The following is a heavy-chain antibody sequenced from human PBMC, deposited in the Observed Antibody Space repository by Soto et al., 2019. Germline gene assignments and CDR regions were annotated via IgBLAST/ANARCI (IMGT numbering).Heavy chain of an antibody. CDR1: GGTFSSYT. Sequence: GASVKVSCKASGGTFSSYTISWVRQAPGQGLEWMGRIIPILGIANYAQKFQGRVTITADKSTSTAYMELSSLRSEDTAVYYCARASPLYLYGDYVAGWFDPWGQGTLVTSPQ. CDR3: ARASPLYLYGDYVAGWFDP. CDR2: IIPILGIA. V-gene: IGHV1-69*02. J-gene: IGHJ5*02. D-gene: IGHD4-17*01.